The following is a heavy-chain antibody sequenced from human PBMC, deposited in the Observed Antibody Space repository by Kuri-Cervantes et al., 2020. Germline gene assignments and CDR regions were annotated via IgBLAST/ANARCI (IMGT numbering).Heavy chain of an antibody. CDR1: GGSISSGDYY. Sequence: SETLSLTCTVSGGSISSGDYYWSWIRQPPGKGLEWIGYIYYSGSTYYNPSLKSRVTISVDTSKNQFSLKLSSVTAADTAVYYCARSFRPYYDFWSGYFSWFDPWGQGTLVTVSS. CDR2: IYYSGST. D-gene: IGHD3-3*01. V-gene: IGHV4-30-4*01. J-gene: IGHJ5*02. CDR3: ARSFRPYYDFWSGYFSWFDP.